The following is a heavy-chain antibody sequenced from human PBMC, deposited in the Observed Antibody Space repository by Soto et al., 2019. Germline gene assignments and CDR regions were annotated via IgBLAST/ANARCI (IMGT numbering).Heavy chain of an antibody. CDR3: ARSSHGYCSGGSCYEVSGY. J-gene: IGHJ4*02. D-gene: IGHD2-15*01. Sequence: SVKVSCKASGGTFSSYTISWVRQAPGQGLEWMGRIIPILGIANYAQKFQGRVTMTRNTSISTAYMELSSLRSEDTAVYYCARSSHGYCSGGSCYEVSGYWGQGTLVTVSS. CDR2: IIPILGIA. CDR1: GGTFSSYT. V-gene: IGHV1-69*02.